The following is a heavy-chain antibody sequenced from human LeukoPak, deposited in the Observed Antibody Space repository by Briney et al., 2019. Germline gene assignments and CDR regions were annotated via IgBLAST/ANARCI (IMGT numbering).Heavy chain of an antibody. CDR1: GFTFSSYW. CDR3: ARGPVGATPYYYYGMDV. V-gene: IGHV3-74*01. D-gene: IGHD1-26*01. CDR2: INSDGSST. J-gene: IGHJ6*02. Sequence: VGSLRLSCAASGFTFSSYWMHWVRQAPGKGLVWVSRINSDGSSTSYADSVKGRFTISRDNAKNTLYLQMNSLRAEDTAVYYCARGPVGATPYYYYGMDVWGQGTTVTVSS.